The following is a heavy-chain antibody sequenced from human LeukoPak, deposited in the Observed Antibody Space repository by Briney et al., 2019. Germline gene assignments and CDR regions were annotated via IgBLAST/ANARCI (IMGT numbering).Heavy chain of an antibody. D-gene: IGHD3-22*01. J-gene: IGHJ4*02. CDR1: GFTFSSYW. CDR2: INSDGSST. Sequence: GGSLRLSCAASGFTFSSYWMHWVRQAPGKGPVWVSRINSDGSSTSYADSVKGRFTISRDNAKNSLYLQMNNLRAEDTAVYYCARDLNYYDSSGYSFDYWGQGTLVTVSS. CDR3: ARDLNYYDSSGYSFDY. V-gene: IGHV3-74*01.